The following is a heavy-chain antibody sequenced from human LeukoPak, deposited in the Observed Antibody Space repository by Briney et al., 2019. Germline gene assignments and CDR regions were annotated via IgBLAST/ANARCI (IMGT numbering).Heavy chain of an antibody. CDR2: IYYSGSI. V-gene: IGHV4-59*08. CDR1: GDFMSSYH. Sequence: SVPLTLPCTVSGDFMSSYHWSWLRHPPGKGLELIGYIYYSGSINYHPSLKSRVAISLDTSKNQFSLNLSSVTAADTAVYYCARHMHSYGYFDYWGQGSLVTVSS. D-gene: IGHD5-18*01. J-gene: IGHJ4*02. CDR3: ARHMHSYGYFDY.